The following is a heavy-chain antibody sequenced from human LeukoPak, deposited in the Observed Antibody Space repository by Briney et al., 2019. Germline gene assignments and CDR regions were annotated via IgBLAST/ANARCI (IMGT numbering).Heavy chain of an antibody. D-gene: IGHD6-13*01. V-gene: IGHV1-2*02. CDR1: GYTFTGYY. Sequence: ASVKVSCKASGYTFTGYYMHWVRQAPGQGLEWMGWINPNSGGTNYAQKFQGRVTMTRDTSISTAYMELSRLRSDDTAVYYCARLPSSSRWDFDYWGQGTLVTVSS. CDR3: ARLPSSSRWDFDY. CDR2: INPNSGGT. J-gene: IGHJ4*02.